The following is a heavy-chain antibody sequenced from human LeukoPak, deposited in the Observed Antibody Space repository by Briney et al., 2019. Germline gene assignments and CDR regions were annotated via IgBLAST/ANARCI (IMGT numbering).Heavy chain of an antibody. CDR1: GFSFSANW. V-gene: IGHV3-7*01. CDR3: ARDGDSSGWYTAYCDY. D-gene: IGHD6-19*01. CDR2: INPAGSET. Sequence: GGSLRLSCAASGFSFSANWMTWVRQAPGTGLEWVANINPAGSETHYVDPVKGRFSISRDNAKNFVYLQRNSLRAEDTAVYYCARDGDSSGWYTAYCDYWGQGTLVTVSS. J-gene: IGHJ4*02.